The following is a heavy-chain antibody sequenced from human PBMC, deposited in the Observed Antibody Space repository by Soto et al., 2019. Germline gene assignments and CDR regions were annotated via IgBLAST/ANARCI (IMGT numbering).Heavy chain of an antibody. V-gene: IGHV3-30*18. CDR1: GFTFSTYG. Sequence: QVQLVESGGGVVQPGRSLRLSCAASGFTFSTYGMQWVRQAPGKGLEWVAVISYDGYLICYVDAVKGRFTVARENSKNTLFLEMNSLIVEDMAVYFCAKDFKVSGIYYGTLKYYYGIDVWGQGTTVTVSS. J-gene: IGHJ6*02. CDR3: AKDFKVSGIYYGTLKYYYGIDV. CDR2: ISYDGYLI. D-gene: IGHD3-10*01.